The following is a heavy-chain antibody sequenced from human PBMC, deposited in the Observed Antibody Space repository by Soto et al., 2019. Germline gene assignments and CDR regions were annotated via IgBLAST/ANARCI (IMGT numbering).Heavy chain of an antibody. D-gene: IGHD7-27*01. J-gene: IGHJ6*02. Sequence: SETLSLTCAVYGGSFSGYYWSWIRQPPGKGLEWIGEINHSGSTNYNPSLKSRVTISVDTSKNQFSLKLSSVTAADTAVYYCASEKLGIRVNGMDVWGQGTTVTVSS. CDR1: GGSFSGYY. V-gene: IGHV4-34*01. CDR2: INHSGST. CDR3: ASEKLGIRVNGMDV.